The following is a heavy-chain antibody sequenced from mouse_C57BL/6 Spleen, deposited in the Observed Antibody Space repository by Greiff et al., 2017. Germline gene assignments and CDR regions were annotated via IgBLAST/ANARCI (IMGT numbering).Heavy chain of an antibody. CDR2: ISDGGSYT. J-gene: IGHJ4*01. CDR3: ARDGAMDY. Sequence: VQLQQSGGGLVKPGGSLKLSCAASGFTFSSYAMSWVRQTPEKRLEWVATISDGGSYTYYPDNVKGRFTISRDNAKNNLYLQMSHLKSEDTAMYYCARDGAMDYWGQGTSVTVSS. CDR1: GFTFSSYA. V-gene: IGHV5-4*01.